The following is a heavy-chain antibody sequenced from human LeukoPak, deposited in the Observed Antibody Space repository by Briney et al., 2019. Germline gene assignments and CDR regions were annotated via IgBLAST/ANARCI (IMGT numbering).Heavy chain of an antibody. Sequence: GGSLRLSCAASGFILSRDSMNWVRLAPGKGLEWISYISYDSAIKYYADSVRGRFTISRDNAKNSLYLQMHSLRAEDTALYYCVRDNPRCCGVVPANIDDYWGQGTLVTVSS. D-gene: IGHD2-15*01. V-gene: IGHV3-48*01. CDR3: VRDNPRCCGVVPANIDDY. J-gene: IGHJ4*02. CDR1: GFILSRDS. CDR2: ISYDSAIK.